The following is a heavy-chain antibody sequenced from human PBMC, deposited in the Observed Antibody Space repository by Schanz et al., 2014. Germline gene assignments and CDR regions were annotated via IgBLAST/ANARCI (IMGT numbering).Heavy chain of an antibody. CDR2: INPIDGST. V-gene: IGHV1-46*01. CDR3: ARGSCTASGCYDAFDL. J-gene: IGHJ3*01. Sequence: QVQLLQSGAEVKKPGALVKVSCKASGYTFTGYYMHWVRQAPGQGLEWMGLINPIDGSTTYVWGFHGRLTMTRDTSTTTVYMDLSTLRSEDTAVYYCARGSCTASGCYDAFDLWGQGTLVTVSS. D-gene: IGHD2-2*01. CDR1: GYTFTGYY.